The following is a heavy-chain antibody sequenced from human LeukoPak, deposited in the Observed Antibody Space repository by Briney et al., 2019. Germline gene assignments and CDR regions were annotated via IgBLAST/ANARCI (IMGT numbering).Heavy chain of an antibody. D-gene: IGHD3-22*01. CDR3: ARYSPEDDSSGYPDAFDI. Sequence: ASVKVSCKASGYTFTSYGISWVRQAPGQGLEWMGWISAYNGNTNYAQKLQGRVTMTTDTSTSTAYMELRSLRSDDTAVYYCARYSPEDDSSGYPDAFDIWGQGTMVTVSS. CDR2: ISAYNGNT. J-gene: IGHJ3*02. CDR1: GYTFTSYG. V-gene: IGHV1-18*01.